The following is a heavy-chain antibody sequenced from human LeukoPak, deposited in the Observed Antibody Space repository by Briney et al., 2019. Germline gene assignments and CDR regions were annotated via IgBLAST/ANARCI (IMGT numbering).Heavy chain of an antibody. D-gene: IGHD6-19*01. J-gene: IGHJ4*02. CDR2: IYYSGVT. V-gene: IGHV4-59*01. Sequence: PSETLSLTCTISGGSITSYYWSWIRQSPGKGVEWIGYIYYSGVTDYNPSLKSRVTISVDTSKNQFSLKLTSVPAADTAIYYCASPGGSSGWFFEYWGLGTLVTVSS. CDR1: GGSITSYY. CDR3: ASPGGSSGWFFEY.